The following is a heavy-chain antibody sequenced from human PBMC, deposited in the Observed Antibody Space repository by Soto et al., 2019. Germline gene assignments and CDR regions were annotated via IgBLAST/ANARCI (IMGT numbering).Heavy chain of an antibody. CDR2: VSHDGSNK. Sequence: QVQLVESGGGVVQPGRSLRLSCEASGFTFNSFPMHWVRQAPGKGLEWVALVSHDGSNKYYADSVKGRFTISRDNSKNTLFLHMNSLRAEGTAVYYCAKWNVQYDSYGYFWGQGTLVTVSS. V-gene: IGHV3-30-3*02. CDR1: GFTFNSFP. CDR3: AKWNVQYDSYGYF. J-gene: IGHJ4*02. D-gene: IGHD5-18*01.